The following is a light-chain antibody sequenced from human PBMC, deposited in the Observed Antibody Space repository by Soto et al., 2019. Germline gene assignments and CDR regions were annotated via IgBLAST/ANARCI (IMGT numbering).Light chain of an antibody. CDR1: SSEVGCYNY. Sequence: QSALTQPASVSGSPGQSITISCTGTSSEVGCYNYFSWYLRPPGNAPKRMVYELSNQRSGVSNRFSGSKSGNPASLTISGLQAEAEPDYYCSSYTSSSTRVFGGGTKLTVL. CDR2: ELS. CDR3: SSYTSSSTRV. J-gene: IGLJ3*02. V-gene: IGLV2-14*01.